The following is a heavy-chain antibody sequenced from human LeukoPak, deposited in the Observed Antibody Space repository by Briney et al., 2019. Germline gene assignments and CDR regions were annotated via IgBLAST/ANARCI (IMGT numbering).Heavy chain of an antibody. CDR1: GYTFTTYD. D-gene: IGHD3-10*01. CDR3: VRGNYGSGRFAY. CDR2: MNPNTGNR. Sequence: GASVKVPCKTSGYTFTTYDINWVRQTTGQGLEWMGWMNPNTGNRDFAPRFQGRVTMTRDISITTAYMELRSPKSEDTAVYYCVRGNYGSGRFAYWGQGTLVTVSS. V-gene: IGHV1-8*01. J-gene: IGHJ4*02.